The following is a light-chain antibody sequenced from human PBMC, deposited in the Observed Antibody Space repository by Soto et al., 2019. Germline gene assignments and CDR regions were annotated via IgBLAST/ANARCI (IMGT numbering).Light chain of an antibody. Sequence: SQPTQNTSTLSASVVDRVTITCRASQSISSWLAWYQQKPGKAPKLLIYKASSLESGVPSRFSGSGSGTEFTLTISSLQPDDFATYYCQQYNSYGTFGQGTKVDI. CDR2: KAS. J-gene: IGKJ1*01. CDR3: QQYNSYGT. V-gene: IGKV1-5*03. CDR1: QSISSW.